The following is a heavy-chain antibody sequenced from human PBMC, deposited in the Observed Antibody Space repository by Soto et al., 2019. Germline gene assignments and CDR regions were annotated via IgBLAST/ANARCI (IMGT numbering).Heavy chain of an antibody. CDR1: GYTSTTHS. J-gene: IGHJ6*02. D-gene: IGHD1-1*01. Sequence: ASVNVSCKSSGYTSTTHSIHWGRQAPGQSLECMGWINGGTGQTKHSQRFQGRVNITRDTSASTAYMELSSLRSEDTAVYYCARGKGMEENYYYYGLDIWGQGTTVTVSS. V-gene: IGHV1-3*01. CDR3: ARGKGMEENYYYYGLDI. CDR2: INGGTGQT.